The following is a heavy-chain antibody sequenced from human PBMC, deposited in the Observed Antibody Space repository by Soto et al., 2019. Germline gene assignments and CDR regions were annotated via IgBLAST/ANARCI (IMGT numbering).Heavy chain of an antibody. CDR3: ARLREQWRREARFDY. CDR2: IYYSGST. Sequence: PSETLSVTCTVADGSSSGSGAYWGWIRQPPGKGLEWIGSIYYSGSTYYNPSLKSRVTISVDTSKNQFSLKLSSVTAADTAVYYCARLREQWRREARFDYWGQGTLVTVSS. J-gene: IGHJ4*02. CDR1: DGSSSGSGAY. D-gene: IGHD6-19*01. V-gene: IGHV4-39*01.